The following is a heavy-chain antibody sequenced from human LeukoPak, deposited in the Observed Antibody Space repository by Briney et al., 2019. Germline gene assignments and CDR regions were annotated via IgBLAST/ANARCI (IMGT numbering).Heavy chain of an antibody. V-gene: IGHV1-18*01. CDR3: ARAWVGYSGSGSGGDWFVR. CDR1: GYTYTRYG. D-gene: IGHD3-10*01. Sequence: ASVKVSCMGSGYTYTRYGVSGVGKARGQGLEWMGWISAFNGNTNYAQKLQGRVTMTTDTSTSTAYMELRSLRSDDTAVYYCARAWVGYSGSGSGGDWFVRWGEGPLVTVSS. CDR2: ISAFNGNT. J-gene: IGHJ5*02.